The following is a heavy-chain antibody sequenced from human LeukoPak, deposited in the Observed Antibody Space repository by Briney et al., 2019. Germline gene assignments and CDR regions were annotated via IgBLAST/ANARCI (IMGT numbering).Heavy chain of an antibody. V-gene: IGHV3-21*01. CDR2: ISSSSRDI. Sequence: GGSLRLSCAASGFTFSSYSMNWVRQAPGKGLEWISSISSSSRDIYYANSVKDRFSISRDNAKNSLYLQMNSLRAEDTAVYYCVRGGLYYDSSAENEWGQGTLVTVSS. D-gene: IGHD3-22*01. J-gene: IGHJ4*02. CDR3: VRGGLYYDSSAENE. CDR1: GFTFSSYS.